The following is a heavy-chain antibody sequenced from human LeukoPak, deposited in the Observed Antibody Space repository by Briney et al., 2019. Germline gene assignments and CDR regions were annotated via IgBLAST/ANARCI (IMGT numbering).Heavy chain of an antibody. CDR1: GFTFSDYS. CDR2: ISSSTSYI. V-gene: IGHV3-21*01. Sequence: GGSLRLSCAASGFTFSDYSMNWVRQAPGKGLEWVSSISSSTSYIFYADSMKDRFTISRDNAKNSLYLQMNSLRAEDTAVYYCARVLSAAMWGGMDVWGQGTTVTVSS. CDR3: ARVLSAAMWGGMDV. J-gene: IGHJ6*02. D-gene: IGHD2-2*01.